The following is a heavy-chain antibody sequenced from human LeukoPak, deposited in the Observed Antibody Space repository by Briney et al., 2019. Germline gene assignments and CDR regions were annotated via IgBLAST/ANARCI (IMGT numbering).Heavy chain of an antibody. D-gene: IGHD1-26*01. V-gene: IGHV1-69*05. CDR2: IIPIFGTA. Sequence: SVKVSCKASGGTFSSYSISWVRQAPGQGLEWMGGIIPIFGTANYAQKFQGRVTITTDESTSTAYMELSSLRSEDTAVYYCARGGWELLDDAFDIWGQGTMVTVSS. J-gene: IGHJ3*02. CDR3: ARGGWELLDDAFDI. CDR1: GGTFSSYS.